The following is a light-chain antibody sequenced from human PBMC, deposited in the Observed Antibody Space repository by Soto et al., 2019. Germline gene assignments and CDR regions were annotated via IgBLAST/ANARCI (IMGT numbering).Light chain of an antibody. CDR1: SSNIGAGYD. CDR2: GNS. Sequence: QSVLTQPPSVSGAPGQRVTIYCTGSSSNIGAGYDVHWYQQLPGTAPKHLIYGNSNRPSGVPDRFSGSKSGTSASLAITGLQAEDEADYYCQFYDSCLSGSLVVGGGTKLTVL. J-gene: IGLJ2*01. V-gene: IGLV1-40*01. CDR3: QFYDSCLSGSLV.